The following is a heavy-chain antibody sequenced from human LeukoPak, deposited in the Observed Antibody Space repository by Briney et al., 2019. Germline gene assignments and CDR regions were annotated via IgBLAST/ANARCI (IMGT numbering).Heavy chain of an antibody. CDR3: ARAGITGTTGFDP. V-gene: IGHV3-21*01. CDR2: ISSSSSYI. J-gene: IGHJ5*02. Sequence: GGCLRLSCAASGFTFSSYSMNWVRQAPGKGLEWVSSISSSSSYIHYADSVKGRFTISRDNAKNSLYLQMNSLRAEDTAVYYCARAGITGTTGFDPWGQGTLVTVSS. CDR1: GFTFSSYS. D-gene: IGHD1-7*01.